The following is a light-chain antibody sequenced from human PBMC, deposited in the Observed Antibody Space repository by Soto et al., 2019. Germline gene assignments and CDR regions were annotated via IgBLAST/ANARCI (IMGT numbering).Light chain of an antibody. Sequence: ETVLTQSPATLSMSPGERANLSCRASQSVSNYLAWYQQKPGQAPRLLIYDASNRATGIPSRFSGSRPGRDFTLTISSLEPEDFAVYYCQQRSTWPGTFGQGTKLEIK. CDR3: QQRSTWPGT. CDR2: DAS. CDR1: QSVSNY. J-gene: IGKJ2*01. V-gene: IGKV3-11*02.